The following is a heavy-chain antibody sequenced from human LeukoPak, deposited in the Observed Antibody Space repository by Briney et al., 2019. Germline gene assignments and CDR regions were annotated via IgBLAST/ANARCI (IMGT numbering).Heavy chain of an antibody. J-gene: IGHJ6*02. CDR3: ARDLWFGETTYYYYYGMDV. D-gene: IGHD3-10*01. CDR2: ISAYNGNT. Sequence: ASVKVSRKASGYTFTSYGISWVRQAPGQGLEWMGWISAYNGNTNYAQKLQGRVTMTTDTSTSTAYMELRSLRSDDTAVYYCARDLWFGETTYYYYYGMDVWGQGTTVTVSS. CDR1: GYTFTSYG. V-gene: IGHV1-18*01.